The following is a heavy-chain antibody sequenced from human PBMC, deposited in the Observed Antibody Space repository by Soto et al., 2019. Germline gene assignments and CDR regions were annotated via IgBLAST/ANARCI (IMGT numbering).Heavy chain of an antibody. D-gene: IGHD3-22*01. J-gene: IGHJ4*02. Sequence: SETLSLTCGMYGGSCSADYGSWSWIRQPPGKGLEWIGEIDHSGSTNYDPSLKSRLAISLDTSKNQYSLKMTSVTAADTAVYYCARSLDDGSDTLANYWGQGTLVSVSS. V-gene: IGHV4-34*01. CDR3: ARSLDDGSDTLANY. CDR1: GGSCSADY. CDR2: IDHSGST.